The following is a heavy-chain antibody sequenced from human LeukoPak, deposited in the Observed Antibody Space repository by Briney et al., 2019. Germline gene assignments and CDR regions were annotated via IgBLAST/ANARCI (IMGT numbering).Heavy chain of an antibody. CDR2: INAGNGNT. D-gene: IGHD6-13*01. CDR1: GYIFISYA. CDR3: ARVLPTAGYAFDI. Sequence: ASVKVSCKASGYIFISYAMHWVRQAPGQRLEWMGWINAGNGNTKYSQKFQGRVTISRDTSASTVYMELSSLRSEDTAVYYCARVLPTAGYAFDIWGQGTMVTVSS. J-gene: IGHJ3*02. V-gene: IGHV1-3*01.